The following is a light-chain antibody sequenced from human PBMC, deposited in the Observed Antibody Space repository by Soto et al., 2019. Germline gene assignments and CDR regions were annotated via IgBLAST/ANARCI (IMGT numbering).Light chain of an antibody. CDR3: SSYTSTNTVV. V-gene: IGLV2-14*03. J-gene: IGLJ2*01. Sequence: QSALTQPASVSGSPGKSITISCTGTNSDIGGYNFVSWYQQHPGKAPKLMFYDVTNRPSGVSNRFSGSKSGKTASLTISGLQAEDEAVYYCSSYTSTNTVVFGGGTKLTVL. CDR2: DVT. CDR1: NSDIGGYNF.